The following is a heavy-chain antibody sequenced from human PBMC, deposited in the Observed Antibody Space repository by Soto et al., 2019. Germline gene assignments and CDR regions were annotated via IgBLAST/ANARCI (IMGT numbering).Heavy chain of an antibody. CDR2: ISSSGLYI. CDR1: GFSFNYYS. CDR3: ARGTGAMRGYNSFYTAMDV. V-gene: IGHV3-21*01. J-gene: IGHJ6*02. D-gene: IGHD2-2*01. Sequence: EVQLVESGGGPVKPGGSLRVSCAASGFSFNYYSMNWVRQAPGKGLEWVSSISSSGLYIYYADSVKGRFTISRDNARNSMYLQMSRLRPEDTAVYYCARGTGAMRGYNSFYTAMDVWGQGTTVTVSS.